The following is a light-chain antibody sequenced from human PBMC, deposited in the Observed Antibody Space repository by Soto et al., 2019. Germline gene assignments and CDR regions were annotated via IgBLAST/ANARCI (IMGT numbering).Light chain of an antibody. CDR1: QSISSY. CDR3: QQSYSTPPWT. CDR2: AAS. V-gene: IGKV1-39*01. J-gene: IGKJ1*01. Sequence: DIQMTQSPSSLSASVGDRVTITCRASQSISSYLNWYQQKPGKAPKLLIYAASSLQSGVPSRFRGSGSGTDFTLTISSLQPEDFATYYCQQSYSTPPWTFGQGTMVEIK.